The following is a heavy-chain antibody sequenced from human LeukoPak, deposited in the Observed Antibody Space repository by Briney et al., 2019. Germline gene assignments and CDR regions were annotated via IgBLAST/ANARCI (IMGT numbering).Heavy chain of an antibody. D-gene: IGHD3-22*01. Sequence: SETLSLTCTVSGGSISSSSYYWGWIRQPPGKGLEWIVRVFTSGIISGNTNYNPSLKSRVTMSVDTSKNQFSLKLRSVTAADTAVYYCARDRYYYDSSSYYSAFDTWGQGTMVTVSS. CDR2: VFTSGIISGNT. J-gene: IGHJ3*02. CDR1: GGSISSSSYY. CDR3: ARDRYYYDSSSYYSAFDT. V-gene: IGHV4-61*05.